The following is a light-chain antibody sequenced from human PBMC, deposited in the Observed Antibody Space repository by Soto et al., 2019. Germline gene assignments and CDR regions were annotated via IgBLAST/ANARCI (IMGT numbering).Light chain of an antibody. V-gene: IGKV4-1*01. J-gene: IGKJ3*01. Sequence: DIVMTQSPDSLAVSLGERATINCKSSQSVLNRSNNKNYLAWYQQKPGQPPKLLFYWASTRQSGVPARFRGSGSGTDFALTISSLQAEDVAVYYCQQYSTIPETFGPGTKLNI. CDR1: QSVLNRSNNKNY. CDR2: WAS. CDR3: QQYSTIPET.